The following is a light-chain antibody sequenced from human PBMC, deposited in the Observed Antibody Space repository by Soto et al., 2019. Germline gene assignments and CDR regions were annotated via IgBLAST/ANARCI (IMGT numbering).Light chain of an antibody. J-gene: IGLJ2*01. CDR2: EVS. Sequence: QSLLTQPASVSGSPGQSITISCTGTSSGVGGYNYVSWYQQHPGKAPKLMIYEVSNRPSGVSNRFSGSKSGNTASLTISGLQAEDEADYYCSSYTSSSTLDVVFGGGTKVTVL. V-gene: IGLV2-14*01. CDR1: SSGVGGYNY. CDR3: SSYTSSSTLDVV.